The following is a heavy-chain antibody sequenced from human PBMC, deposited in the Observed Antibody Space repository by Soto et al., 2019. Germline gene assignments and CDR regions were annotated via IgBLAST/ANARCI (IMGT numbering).Heavy chain of an antibody. CDR1: GYTFSSFG. V-gene: IGHV1-18*01. CDR2: INPYNGHT. Sequence: ASVKVSCKASGYTFSSFGISWVRQAPGQGPEWVGWINPYNGHTDSAQSLQGRVTVSTDTSTSTAYMELRSLRADDTAGYYCARPSGYGHGWGDLGYDPFDIWGQGTMVTVS. J-gene: IGHJ3*02. D-gene: IGHD5-18*01. CDR3: ARPSGYGHGWGDLGYDPFDI.